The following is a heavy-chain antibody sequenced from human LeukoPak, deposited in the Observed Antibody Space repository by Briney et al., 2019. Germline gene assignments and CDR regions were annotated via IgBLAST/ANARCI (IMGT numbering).Heavy chain of an antibody. D-gene: IGHD2-2*01. CDR3: ARVVPAAISDAFDI. CDR2: INPNSGGT. Sequence: ASVNVSCKASGYTFTGYYMHWVRQAPGQGLEWMGWINPNSGGTNYAQKFQGRVTMTRDTSISTAYMELSRLRSDDTAVYYCARVVPAAISDAFDIWGQGTMVTVSS. V-gene: IGHV1-2*02. J-gene: IGHJ3*02. CDR1: GYTFTGYY.